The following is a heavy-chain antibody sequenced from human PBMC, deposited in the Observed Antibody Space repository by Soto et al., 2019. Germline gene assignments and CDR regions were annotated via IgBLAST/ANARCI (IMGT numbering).Heavy chain of an antibody. Sequence: SETLSLTCTFSGGSISSSSYYWGWIRQPPGKGLEWIGSIYYSGSTYYNPSLKSRVTISVDTSKNQFSLKLSSVTAADTAVYYCARRRRDLYYFDYWGQGTLVTVSS. CDR1: GGSISSSSYY. V-gene: IGHV4-39*01. CDR3: ARRRRDLYYFDY. CDR2: IYYSGST. J-gene: IGHJ4*02.